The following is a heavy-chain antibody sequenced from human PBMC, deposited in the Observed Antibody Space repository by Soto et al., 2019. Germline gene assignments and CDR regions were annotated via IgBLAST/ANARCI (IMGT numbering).Heavy chain of an antibody. CDR2: ISSSGSTI. CDR1: GFTFSSYE. D-gene: IGHD3-22*01. CDR3: ARGIMNYDSSGYYY. Sequence: PGGSLRLSCAASGFTFSSYEMNWVRQAPGKGLEWVSYISSSGSTIYYADSGKGRFTISRDNAKNSLYLQMNSLRAEDTAVYYCARGIMNYDSSGYYYWGQGTLVTVSS. J-gene: IGHJ4*02. V-gene: IGHV3-48*03.